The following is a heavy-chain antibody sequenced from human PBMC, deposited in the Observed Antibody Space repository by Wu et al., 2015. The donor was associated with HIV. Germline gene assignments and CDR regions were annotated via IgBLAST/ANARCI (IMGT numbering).Heavy chain of an antibody. Sequence: QVQLVQSGAEVKKPGASVKVSCKASGYTFRSYYIHWVRQAPAQGLEWMGVINPSDGSTSYAQKFQGRVTMTRDTSTSTVYMELSSLRSEDTAVYYCGRVRLSGYDLEWNYYYGMDVWGQGP. CDR2: INPSDGST. D-gene: IGHD5-12*01. CDR3: GRVRLSGYDLEWNYYYGMDV. J-gene: IGHJ6*02. CDR1: GYTFRSYY. V-gene: IGHV1-46*01.